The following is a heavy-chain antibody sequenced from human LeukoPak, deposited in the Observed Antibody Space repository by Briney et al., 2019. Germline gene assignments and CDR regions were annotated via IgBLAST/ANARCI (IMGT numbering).Heavy chain of an antibody. CDR3: ARHGSPPLLWFGELHEPDY. J-gene: IGHJ4*02. V-gene: IGHV5-10-1*01. D-gene: IGHD3-10*01. CDR2: IDPSDSYT. Sequence: GASLRISCQGSGSRFTSYWISWVRPMPGKGLAWMGRIDPSDSYTNYSPSFQGHVTISADKSISTAYLQWSSLKASDTAMYYCARHGSPPLLWFGELHEPDYWGQGTLVTVSS. CDR1: GSRFTSYW.